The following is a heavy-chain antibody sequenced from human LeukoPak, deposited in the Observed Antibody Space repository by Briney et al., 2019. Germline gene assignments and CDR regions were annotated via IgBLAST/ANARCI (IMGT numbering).Heavy chain of an antibody. CDR1: GFPFSSHA. CDR2: ISNGKT. J-gene: IGHJ5*02. CDR3: VREAGYCASVCLKSNWFDP. D-gene: IGHD2-21*02. V-gene: IGHV3-23*01. Sequence: GGSLRLSCAASGFPFSSHAMSWVRQPQGKGLEWVSAISNGKTYYADSVRGRFTISRDDSKNTVSLQMNSLRDEDTALYYCVREAGYCASVCLKSNWFDPWAREPWSPSLQ.